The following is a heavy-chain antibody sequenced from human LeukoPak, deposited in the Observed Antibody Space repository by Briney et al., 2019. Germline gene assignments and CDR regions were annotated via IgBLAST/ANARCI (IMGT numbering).Heavy chain of an antibody. D-gene: IGHD2-8*01. CDR1: GVSFSGNW. CDR2: IKYDGSAK. Sequence: GGSLRLSCAASGVSFSGNWMGWVRQAPGEGLEWVGSIKYDGSAKYNADSVKGRFTISRDNAKNSLYLEMNSLTAEDTAVYYCAFSNAFKVWGQGTLVTVSS. J-gene: IGHJ4*02. V-gene: IGHV3-7*01. CDR3: AFSNAFKV.